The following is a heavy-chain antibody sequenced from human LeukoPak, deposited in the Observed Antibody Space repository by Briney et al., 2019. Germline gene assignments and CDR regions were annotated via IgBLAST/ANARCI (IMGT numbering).Heavy chain of an antibody. D-gene: IGHD5-24*01. J-gene: IGHJ3*02. V-gene: IGHV3-20*04. CDR2: IDRNGDST. CDR1: GLPFDDYG. Sequence: LSGGSLRLSCAASGLPFDDYGMSWVRQAPGKGGEWVSGIDRNGDSTGYADSVEGRVTISRDNAENSLYLQMDSLRAEDTDLYYCATDHKGGDGADAFDIWGHGTMVTVSS. CDR3: ATDHKGGDGADAFDI.